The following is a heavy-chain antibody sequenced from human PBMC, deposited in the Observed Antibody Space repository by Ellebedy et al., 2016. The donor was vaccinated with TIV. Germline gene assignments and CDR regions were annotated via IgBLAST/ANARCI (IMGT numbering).Heavy chain of an antibody. CDR1: GFTFSSYW. Sequence: GESLKISCVGSGFTFSSYWMNWVRQAPGKGLEWVAIIRQDGSEKLYVDSVKGRFTISRDNAKNSLYLQMNSLRAEDTAVYYCARDPGLGTGWYYFDYWGQGTLVTVSS. D-gene: IGHD6-19*01. CDR2: IRQDGSEK. V-gene: IGHV3-7*01. CDR3: ARDPGLGTGWYYFDY. J-gene: IGHJ4*02.